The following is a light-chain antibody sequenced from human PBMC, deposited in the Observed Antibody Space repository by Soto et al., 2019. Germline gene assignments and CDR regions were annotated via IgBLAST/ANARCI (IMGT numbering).Light chain of an antibody. Sequence: ERVMTQSPATLSVSPGERATLSCRASQSVGGDLAWYRQKPGQAPRLLIYGASSRAPGIPDRFSGSGSGTEFTLTISSLQSEDSAVYYCQQYENWPQLTFGGGTKVDIK. J-gene: IGKJ4*01. CDR3: QQYENWPQLT. V-gene: IGKV3-15*01. CDR1: QSVGGD. CDR2: GAS.